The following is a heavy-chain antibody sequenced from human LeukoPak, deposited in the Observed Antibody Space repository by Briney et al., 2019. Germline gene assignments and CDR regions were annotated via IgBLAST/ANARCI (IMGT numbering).Heavy chain of an antibody. D-gene: IGHD3-16*01. CDR2: IIPIFGTA. CDR3: AREDWITRNWFDP. V-gene: IGHV1-69*05. CDR1: GGTFSIYA. J-gene: IGHJ5*02. Sequence: SVNASCKASGGTFSIYAISWVRQAPGQGLEWMGGIIPIFGTANYAQKFQGRVTITTDESTSTAYMELSSLRSEDKAVYYCAREDWITRNWFDPWGQGTLVTVSS.